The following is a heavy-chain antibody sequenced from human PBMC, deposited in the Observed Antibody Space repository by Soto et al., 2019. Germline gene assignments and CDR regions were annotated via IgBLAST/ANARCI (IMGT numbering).Heavy chain of an antibody. J-gene: IGHJ4*02. CDR1: GASITSGNYY. Sequence: QLQLQESGPRLVKTSETLSLICSVSGASITSGNYYWAWIRQPPGKGLEWIGSTFYRGTTHYNSSLETRVSISAETATNQISLNLNSVTAADTAIYFCARHPSLYRHLEFWGQGILVTVSS. CDR3: ARHPSLYRHLEF. V-gene: IGHV4-39*01. D-gene: IGHD4-4*01. CDR2: TFYRGTT.